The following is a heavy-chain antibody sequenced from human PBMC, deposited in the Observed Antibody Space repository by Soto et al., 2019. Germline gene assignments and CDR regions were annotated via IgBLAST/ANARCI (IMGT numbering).Heavy chain of an antibody. CDR1: GFTFRSYA. V-gene: IGHV3-30*04. CDR2: ISHDGSVA. Sequence: QVQLVESEGGVVQPGRSRRLSCAASGFTFRSYAMHWVRQAPGKGLEWVTVISHDGSVAYYADSVKGRFTISRDNSKNTLFLQMNSLRLEDTAMYYCAKDLGFGEENTRSDPWGQGTLVTVSS. J-gene: IGHJ5*02. D-gene: IGHD3-10*01. CDR3: AKDLGFGEENTRSDP.